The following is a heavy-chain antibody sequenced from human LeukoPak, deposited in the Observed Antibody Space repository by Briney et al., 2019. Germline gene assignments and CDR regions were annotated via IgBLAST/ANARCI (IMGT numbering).Heavy chain of an antibody. D-gene: IGHD3-3*01. CDR1: GFTFSSYG. V-gene: IGHV3-33*01. Sequence: GGSLRLSCAASGFTFSSYGMHWVRQAPGKGLEWVAVMWYDGSNKYYADPVKGRFTISRDNSKNTLYLQMNSLRAEDTAVYYCARDPALRFLEWLDVYYYCGMDVWGQGTTVTVSS. CDR3: ARDPALRFLEWLDVYYYCGMDV. J-gene: IGHJ6*02. CDR2: MWYDGSNK.